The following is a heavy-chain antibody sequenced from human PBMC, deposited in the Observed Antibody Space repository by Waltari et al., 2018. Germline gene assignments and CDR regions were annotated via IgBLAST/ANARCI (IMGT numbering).Heavy chain of an antibody. CDR2: INPRVPTI. J-gene: IGHJ4*02. Sequence: QVQLMQSGAEVKKPGASVKLSCKTSGYSFTSYFLHWVRQAPGQGLEWVGRINPRVPTIHYAQNFQDRVSITTDTSTSTVYMELSSLTSDDTAIYYCTRELAQTCYFDYWGQGSLVTVSS. D-gene: IGHD1-1*01. CDR1: GYSFTSYF. CDR3: TRELAQTCYFDY. V-gene: IGHV1-46*03.